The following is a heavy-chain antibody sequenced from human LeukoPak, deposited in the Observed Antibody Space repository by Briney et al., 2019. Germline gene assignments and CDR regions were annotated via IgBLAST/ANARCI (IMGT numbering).Heavy chain of an antibody. V-gene: IGHV4-59*08. CDR3: ARTGDVYDTLTGYSYFFDY. CDR1: ADSMRDHF. CDR2: IYYRETT. J-gene: IGHJ4*02. Sequence: SSETLSLTCTVSADSMRDHFWSWIRQPPGQGLEWIGYIYYRETTNYNPSLKSRVPISIDKSKRQFSLRLNSVTASDTAVYYCARTGDVYDTLTGYSYFFDYWGQGTLVTVSS. D-gene: IGHD3-9*01.